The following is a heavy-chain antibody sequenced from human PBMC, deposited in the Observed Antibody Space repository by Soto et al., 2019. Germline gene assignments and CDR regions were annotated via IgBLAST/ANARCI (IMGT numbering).Heavy chain of an antibody. CDR3: ARNTPYSSSSQGGGYYYYYMDV. D-gene: IGHD6-6*01. Sequence: EVQLVESGGGLVQPGGSLRLSCAASGFTVSSNYMSWVRQAPGKGLEWVSVIYSGGSTYYADSVKGRFTISRDNSKNTLYLQMNRLRAEDTAVYYCARNTPYSSSSQGGGYYYYYMDVWGKGTTVTVSS. J-gene: IGHJ6*03. V-gene: IGHV3-66*01. CDR1: GFTVSSNY. CDR2: IYSGGST.